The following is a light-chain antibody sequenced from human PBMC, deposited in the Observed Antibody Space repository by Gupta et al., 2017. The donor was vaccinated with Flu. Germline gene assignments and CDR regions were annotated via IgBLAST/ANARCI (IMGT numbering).Light chain of an antibody. CDR1: TGAVTNGHY. J-gene: IGLJ3*02. CDR2: ETT. CDR3: LLSYSGGRPV. Sequence: QAVVTQEPSLTVSPRGKVTFTSGSSTGAVTNGHYPYWFQQKSGQGPRTLIYETTKKHSWTPDRFSGSLLGGKAALTLTGAQPEDEAEYYCLLSYSGGRPVFGGGTKLTVL. V-gene: IGLV7-46*01.